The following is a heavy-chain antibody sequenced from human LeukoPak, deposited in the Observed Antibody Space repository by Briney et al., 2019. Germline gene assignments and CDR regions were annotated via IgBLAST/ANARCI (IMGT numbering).Heavy chain of an antibody. Sequence: PGGSLRLSCAASGFTLSDYYMSWIRQAPGKGLEWVSYISSSSSYTNYADSVKGRFTISRDNAKNSLYLQMNSLRAEDTAVYYCAREANYYDSMIWGQGTLVTVSS. CDR1: GFTLSDYY. J-gene: IGHJ4*02. CDR3: AREANYYDSMI. CDR2: ISSSSSYT. D-gene: IGHD3-22*01. V-gene: IGHV3-11*06.